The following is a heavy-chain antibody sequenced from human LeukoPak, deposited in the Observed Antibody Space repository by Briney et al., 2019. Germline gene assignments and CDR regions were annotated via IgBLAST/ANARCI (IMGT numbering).Heavy chain of an antibody. D-gene: IGHD1-26*01. CDR1: GGSISSYF. J-gene: IGHJ4*02. CDR3: ARAGSYDHFDY. V-gene: IGHV4-59*01. CDR2: IYYSGST. Sequence: SETLSLTCTVSGGSISSYFWSWIRQPPGKGLEWIGYIYYSGSTNYNPSLKSRVTISVDTSKSQITLKLSSVTAADTAVYYCARAGSYDHFDYWGQGTLVTVSS.